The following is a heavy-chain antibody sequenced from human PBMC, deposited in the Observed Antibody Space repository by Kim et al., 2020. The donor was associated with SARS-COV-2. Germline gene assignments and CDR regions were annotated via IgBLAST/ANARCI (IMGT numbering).Heavy chain of an antibody. J-gene: IGHJ4*02. CDR3: ATKGSEQGSWAYY. V-gene: IGHV4-34*01. Sequence: YNPALKSRVAISVDTTKNHFSLKLSSVTAAYTAVYYCATKGSEQGSWAYYWGQGTLLTVSS. D-gene: IGHD3-10*01.